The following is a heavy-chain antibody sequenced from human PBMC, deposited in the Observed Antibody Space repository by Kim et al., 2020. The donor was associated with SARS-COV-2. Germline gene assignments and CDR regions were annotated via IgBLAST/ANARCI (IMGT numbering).Heavy chain of an antibody. J-gene: IGHJ6*02. D-gene: IGHD5-18*01. CDR3: ARDPYSYGLSLYYYYGMDV. CDR1: GFTFSSYW. Sequence: GGSLRLSCAASGFTFSSYWMSWVRQAPGKGLEWVANIKQDGSEKYYVDSVKGRFTISRDNAKNSLYLQMNSLRAEDTAVYYCARDPYSYGLSLYYYYGMDVWGQGTTVTVSS. V-gene: IGHV3-7*01. CDR2: IKQDGSEK.